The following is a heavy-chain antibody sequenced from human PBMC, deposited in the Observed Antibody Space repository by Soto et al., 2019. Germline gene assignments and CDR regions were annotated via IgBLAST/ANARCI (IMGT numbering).Heavy chain of an antibody. D-gene: IGHD5-12*01. CDR2: INSDGSST. J-gene: IGHJ6*03. V-gene: IGHV3-74*01. CDR3: AREFRDVDIVATIRGYYYYYYYMDV. Sequence: GGSLRLSCAASGFTFSSYWMHWVRQAPGKGLVWVSRINSDGSSTSYADSVKGRFTISRDNAKNTLYLQMNSLRAEDTAVYYCAREFRDVDIVATIRGYYYYYYYMDVWGKGTTVTVSS. CDR1: GFTFSSYW.